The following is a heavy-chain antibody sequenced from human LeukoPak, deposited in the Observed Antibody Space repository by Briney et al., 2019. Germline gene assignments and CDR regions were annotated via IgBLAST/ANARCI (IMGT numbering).Heavy chain of an antibody. CDR1: GGSISIGGYD. J-gene: IGHJ5*02. CDR2: LFHSGST. Sequence: SQTLSLTCTVSGGSISIGGYDWSWIRQFPGKGLEWIGHLFHSGSTYYNPSLKSRVTISEDASKNQFSLKLSSVTAADTAVYYCARGVNTVDPWGQGTLVTVSS. CDR3: ARGVNTVDP. V-gene: IGHV4-31*03.